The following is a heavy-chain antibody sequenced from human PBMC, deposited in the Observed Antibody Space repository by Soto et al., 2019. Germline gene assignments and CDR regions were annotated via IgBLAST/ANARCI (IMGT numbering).Heavy chain of an antibody. Sequence: PGGSLRLSCTVSGFAFNNYGINWVRQAPGKGLEWVSSISKSDYTYYSDSVKGRFTISRDNAKNSVSLQMNTLRVEDTAVYYCAREHSIIIPAVSDFWGQGTLVTVSS. CDR1: GFAFNNYG. D-gene: IGHD2-2*01. CDR3: AREHSIIIPAVSDF. J-gene: IGHJ4*02. CDR2: ISKSDYT. V-gene: IGHV3-21*01.